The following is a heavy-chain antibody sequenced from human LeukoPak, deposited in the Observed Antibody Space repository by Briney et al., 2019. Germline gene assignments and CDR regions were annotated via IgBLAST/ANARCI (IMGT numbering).Heavy chain of an antibody. CDR3: ARGFGGNPAPDYFHY. D-gene: IGHD4-23*01. J-gene: IGHJ4*02. CDR2: IYYSGST. V-gene: IGHV4-59*01. Sequence: SETLSLTCTVSGGSISSYYWSWIRQPPGKGLEWIGYIYYSGSTNYNPSLKSRVTISVDTSKNQFSLKLGSVTAADTAVYYCARGFGGNPAPDYFHYWGQGTLVTVSS. CDR1: GGSISSYY.